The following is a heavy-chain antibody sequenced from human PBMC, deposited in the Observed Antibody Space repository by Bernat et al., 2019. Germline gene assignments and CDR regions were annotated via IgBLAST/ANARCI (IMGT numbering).Heavy chain of an antibody. J-gene: IGHJ4*02. CDR1: GFTFSDYS. CDR3: ARIDYGEGGRRRGY. CDR2: ITSSSSYI. Sequence: EVRLVESGGGLVKPGGSLRLSCAASGFTFSDYSMTWVRQAPGKGLEWVSSITSSSSYIYYADSVKGRFTIARDNAKNSQYLQMNSLRAADTAVYYCARIDYGEGGRRRGYWGQGTLVTVSS. D-gene: IGHD4-17*01. V-gene: IGHV3-21*01.